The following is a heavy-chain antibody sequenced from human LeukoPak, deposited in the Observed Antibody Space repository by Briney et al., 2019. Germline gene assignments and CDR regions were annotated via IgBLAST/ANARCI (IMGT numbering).Heavy chain of an antibody. CDR2: IYYSGST. D-gene: IGHD3-10*01. J-gene: IGHJ4*02. CDR3: ASEGKYYYGSGSPEDLQ. CDR1: GGSISSSSYY. V-gene: IGHV4-39*07. Sequence: PSETLSLTCTVSGGSISSSSYYWGWIRQPPGKGLEWIGSIYYSGSTYYNPSLKSRVTISVDTSKNQFSLKLSSVTAADTAVYYCASEGKYYYGSGSPEDLQWGQGTLVTVSS.